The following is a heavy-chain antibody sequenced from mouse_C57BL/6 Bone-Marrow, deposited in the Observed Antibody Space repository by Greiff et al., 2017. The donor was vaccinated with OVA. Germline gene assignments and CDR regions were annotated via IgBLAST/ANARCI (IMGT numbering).Heavy chain of an antibody. V-gene: IGHV14-4*01. CDR2: IDPENGDT. Sequence: VQLKQSGAELVRPGASVKLSCTASGFNIKDDYMHWVKQRPEQGLEWIGWIDPENGDTEYASKFQGKATITADTSSNTAYLQLSSLTSEDTAVYYCTTIYYGSSYGFAYWGQGTLVTVSA. CDR1: GFNIKDDY. D-gene: IGHD1-1*01. J-gene: IGHJ3*01. CDR3: TTIYYGSSYGFAY.